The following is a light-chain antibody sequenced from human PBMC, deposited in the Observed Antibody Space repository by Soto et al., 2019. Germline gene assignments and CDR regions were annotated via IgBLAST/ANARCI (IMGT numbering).Light chain of an antibody. Sequence: DIPMTQSPSSLSASVGDRVTITCQASQDISKYLNWYQQKSGKTPKLLIYDISTLQTGVPSRYSGRGSGTDFSFTINSVQHEDFATYYCQQSDSLPYTFGQGTKLDIK. CDR3: QQSDSLPYT. V-gene: IGKV1-33*01. J-gene: IGKJ2*01. CDR1: QDISKY. CDR2: DIS.